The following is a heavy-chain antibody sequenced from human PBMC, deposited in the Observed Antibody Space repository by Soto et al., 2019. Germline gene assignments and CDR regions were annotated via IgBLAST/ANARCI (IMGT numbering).Heavy chain of an antibody. CDR3: ARFRISVRSYYFDY. V-gene: IGHV4-59*08. CDR1: GGSISSYY. Sequence: QVQLQESGPGLVKPSETLSLTCTVSGGSISSYYWSWIRQPPGKGLEWIGYIYYSGSTNYNPSLKSRVTISVDTSKNQFSLKLSSVTAADTAVYYCARFRISVRSYYFDYSGQGTLVTVSS. J-gene: IGHJ4*02. CDR2: IYYSGST.